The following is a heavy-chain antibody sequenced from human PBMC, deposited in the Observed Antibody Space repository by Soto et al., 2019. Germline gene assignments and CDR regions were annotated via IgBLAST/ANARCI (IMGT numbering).Heavy chain of an antibody. CDR2: IYYSGST. J-gene: IGHJ6*02. CDR3: ARDIMGTHPYSTRMPV. CDR1: GETGRDY. V-gene: IGHV4-59*01. D-gene: IGHD2-15*01. Sequence: GETGRDYRMWTPQPPGKGLEWIGYIYYSGSTNYNPSPKSRVTISVDTSKNQFSLKLSSVTAADTAVYYCARDIMGTHPYSTRMPVSGPGTPVT.